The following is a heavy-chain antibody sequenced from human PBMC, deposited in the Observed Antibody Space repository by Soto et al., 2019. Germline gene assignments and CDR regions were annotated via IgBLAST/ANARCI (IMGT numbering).Heavy chain of an antibody. V-gene: IGHV5-51*01. CDR2: IYPGDSDT. Sequence: GESLKISCKGSGCNFTNYWIGWVRQIPGKGLESMGIIYPGDSDTRYSPSFQGQVTISADKSISTAYLQWSSLKASDTAMYYCAGGGVRGVVTRTRDYYGMDVWGQGTTVTVSS. CDR1: GCNFTNYW. D-gene: IGHD3-10*01. J-gene: IGHJ6*02. CDR3: AGGGVRGVVTRTRDYYGMDV.